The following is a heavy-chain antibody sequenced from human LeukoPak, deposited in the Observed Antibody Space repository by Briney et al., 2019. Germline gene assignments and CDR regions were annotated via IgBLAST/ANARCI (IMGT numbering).Heavy chain of an antibody. Sequence: SETLSLTCTVSGGSISSYYWSWIRQPPGKGLEWIGYIYYSGSTNYNPSLKSRVTISVDTSKNQLSLKLSSVTAADTAVYYCARDVVSYDSSGYYYVSDAFDIWGQGTMVTVSS. V-gene: IGHV4-59*01. D-gene: IGHD3-22*01. CDR2: IYYSGST. CDR1: GGSISSYY. J-gene: IGHJ3*02. CDR3: ARDVVSYDSSGYYYVSDAFDI.